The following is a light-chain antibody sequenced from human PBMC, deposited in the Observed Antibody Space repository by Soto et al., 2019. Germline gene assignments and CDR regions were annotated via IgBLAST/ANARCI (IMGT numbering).Light chain of an antibody. CDR1: QTISRW. Sequence: DIQLTQTPSTLSASVGDEVTITCRASQTISRWLAWYQQKPGRAPKLLIYDASTFESGVPSRFSGSGSETEFTLTISRLQPDDFATYFCHSRALGQGTRREI. V-gene: IGKV1-5*01. CDR2: DAS. CDR3: HSRA. J-gene: IGKJ5*01.